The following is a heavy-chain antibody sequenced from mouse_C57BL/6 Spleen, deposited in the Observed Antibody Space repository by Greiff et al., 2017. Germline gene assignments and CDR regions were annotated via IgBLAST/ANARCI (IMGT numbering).Heavy chain of an antibody. J-gene: IGHJ4*01. CDR2: INPGCGGT. V-gene: IGHV1-54*01. Sequence: QVQLQQSGAELVRPGTSVKVSCKASGYAFTNYLIEWVKQRPGQGLEWIGVINPGCGGTNYNEKFKGKATLTADKSSSTAYMQLSSLTSEDSAVYFCARGGSSGYVGYAMDYWGQGTSVTVSS. CDR3: ARGGSSGYVGYAMDY. CDR1: GYAFTNYL. D-gene: IGHD3-2*02.